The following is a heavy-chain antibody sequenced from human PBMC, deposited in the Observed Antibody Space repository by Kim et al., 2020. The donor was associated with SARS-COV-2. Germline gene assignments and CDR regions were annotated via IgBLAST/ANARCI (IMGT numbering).Heavy chain of an antibody. Sequence: SETLSLTCTVSGYSISSGYYWGWIRQPPGKGLEWIGSIYHSGSTYYNPSLKSRVTISVDTSKNQFSLKLSSVTAADTAVYYCARSGSYLDWGQGTLVTVSS. CDR3: ARSGSYLD. D-gene: IGHD1-26*01. J-gene: IGHJ4*02. V-gene: IGHV4-38-2*02. CDR2: IYHSGST. CDR1: GYSISSGYY.